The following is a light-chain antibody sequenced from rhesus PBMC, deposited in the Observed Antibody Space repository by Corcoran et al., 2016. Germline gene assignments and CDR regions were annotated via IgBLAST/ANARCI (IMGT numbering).Light chain of an antibody. CDR3: KQYSSRPLT. Sequence: DIQIPHSPSSLAASLGDTVTIICRESWSIRNWLSWYQQNPGKAPNLRIYKASSLENGVPSRFTCSGYGTDFTLTIRSLQSEDLATYFCKQYSSRPLTFGGGTKV. CDR2: KAS. CDR1: WSIRNW. V-gene: IGKV1-22*01. J-gene: IGKJ4*01.